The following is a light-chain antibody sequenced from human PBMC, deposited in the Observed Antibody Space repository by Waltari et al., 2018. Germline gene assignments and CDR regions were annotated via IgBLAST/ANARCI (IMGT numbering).Light chain of an antibody. CDR3: VQGAHWPPYT. V-gene: IGKV2-30*01. CDR1: QSLVASDGNTY. CDR2: KVS. J-gene: IGKJ2*01. Sequence: EVLMTQSPLSLPVTLGQPASISCSSSQSLVASDGNTYLNRFHQRPGQSPRRLIYKVSNRDPGVPDRFSGSGSGTEFTLKISRVEPEDVGIYYCVQGAHWPPYTFGQGTKLEIK.